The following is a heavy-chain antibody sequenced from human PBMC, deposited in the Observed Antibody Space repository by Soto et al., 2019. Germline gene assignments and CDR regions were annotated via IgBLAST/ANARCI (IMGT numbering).Heavy chain of an antibody. Sequence: PGGSLRLSCAASGFTFSNAWMNWVRQAPGKGLEWVGRIKSKTDGGTTDYAAPVKGRFTISRDDSKNTLYLQMNSLKTEDTAVYYCTTSRITMVQGAVTRYYYYYGMDVWGQGTTVTVSS. CDR3: TTSRITMVQGAVTRYYYYYGMDV. V-gene: IGHV3-15*07. CDR1: GFTFSNAW. J-gene: IGHJ6*02. D-gene: IGHD3-10*01. CDR2: IKSKTDGGTT.